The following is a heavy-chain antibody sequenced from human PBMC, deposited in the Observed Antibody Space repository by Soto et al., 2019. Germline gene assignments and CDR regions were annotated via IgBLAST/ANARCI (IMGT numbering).Heavy chain of an antibody. CDR3: AREVGAGRFDP. CDR2: MNPNSGNT. Sequence: GASVKVSCKASGYTFTSYDINWVRQATGQGLERIEWMNPNSGNTGYEQKLQGRVTMTRNTSISTDYMELSSLRYENTAVNYCAREVGAGRFDPWGQGTLVTVSS. V-gene: IGHV1-8*01. J-gene: IGHJ5*02. CDR1: GYTFTSYD. D-gene: IGHD1-26*01.